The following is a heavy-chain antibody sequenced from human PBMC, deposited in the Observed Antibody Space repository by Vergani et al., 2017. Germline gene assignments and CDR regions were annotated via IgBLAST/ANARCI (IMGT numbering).Heavy chain of an antibody. CDR2: IIPILGIA. CDR3: ARSTSVGDGYNFTPFGY. CDR1: GGTFSSYA. J-gene: IGHJ4*02. V-gene: IGHV1-69*04. D-gene: IGHD5-24*01. Sequence: QVQLVQSGAEVKKPGSSVKVSCKASGGTFSSYAISWVRQAPGRGLEWMGRIIPILGIANYAQKFQGRVTITADKSTSTAYMELSSLRSEDTAVYYCARSTSVGDGYNFTPFGYWGQGTLVTVSS.